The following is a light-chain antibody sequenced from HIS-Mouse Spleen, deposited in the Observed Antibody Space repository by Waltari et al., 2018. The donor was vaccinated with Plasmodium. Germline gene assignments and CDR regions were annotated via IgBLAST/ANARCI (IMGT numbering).Light chain of an antibody. CDR1: SSDVTRCNL. CDR3: CSYAGSSTFVV. J-gene: IGLJ2*01. Sequence: QSALTQPASVSGSPGQSITISCPGPSSDVTRCNLVFWYQQHPGKTPKLMLYDGSKRPSGVSNRFSGSKSGNTASLTISGLQAEDEADYYCCSYAGSSTFVVFGGGTKLTVL. V-gene: IGLV2-23*03. CDR2: DGS.